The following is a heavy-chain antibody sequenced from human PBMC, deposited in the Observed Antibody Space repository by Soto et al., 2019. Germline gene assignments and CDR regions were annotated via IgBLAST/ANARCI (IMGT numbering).Heavy chain of an antibody. CDR1: GFTFDDYA. V-gene: IGHV3-9*01. J-gene: IGHJ4*02. Sequence: GGSLRLSCAASGFTFDDYAMHWVRQAPGRGLEWVSGISWNSDSIGYADSVKGRFTISRDNAKKSLYLQMNSLRAEDTALYYCASGRGYDILTGYYPYFDYWGQGTLVTVSS. CDR2: ISWNSDSI. CDR3: ASGRGYDILTGYYPYFDY. D-gene: IGHD3-9*01.